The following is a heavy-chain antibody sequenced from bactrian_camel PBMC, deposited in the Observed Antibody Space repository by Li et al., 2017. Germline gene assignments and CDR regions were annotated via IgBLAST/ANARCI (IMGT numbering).Heavy chain of an antibody. V-gene: IGHV3S63*01. D-gene: IGHD4*01. J-gene: IGHJ6*01. CDR1: GFTFDGSG. CDR2: SSSDGYT. CDR3: ATGSSYYSDYGEADFAY. Sequence: HVQLVESGGGSVQAGGSLKLSCTTSGFTFDGSGMGWYRQAPGNECELVSSSSDGYTYYTDSVKGRFTISRDNAKNATYLQMNNLKSEDTALYWCATGSSYYSDYGEADFAYWGQGTQVTVS.